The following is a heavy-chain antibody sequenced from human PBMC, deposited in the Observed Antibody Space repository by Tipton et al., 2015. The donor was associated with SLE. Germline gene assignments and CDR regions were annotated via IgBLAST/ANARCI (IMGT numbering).Heavy chain of an antibody. J-gene: IGHJ4*02. CDR1: GDSISSSSYY. CDR3: ARRGGTCYFCHF. CDR2: IYYSGST. V-gene: IGHV4-39*01. D-gene: IGHD2-15*01. Sequence: TLSLTCTVSGDSISSSSYYWGWIRQPPGKGLEWIGSIYYSGSTYYRPSLKSRVTISVDTSKNQFSLKLSSVTAADTAVYYCARRGGTCYFCHFWGQGTLVTVSS.